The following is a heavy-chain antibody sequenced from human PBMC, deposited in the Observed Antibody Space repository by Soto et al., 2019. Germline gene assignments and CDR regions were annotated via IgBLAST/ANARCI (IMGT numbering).Heavy chain of an antibody. D-gene: IGHD4-17*01. Sequence: ASVKVSCKASGYTFTSYGISWVRQAPGQGLEWMGWISAYNGNTNYAQKLQGRVTMTTDTSTSTAYMELRSLRSDDTAVYYCARDLPTPTTVTTSYYGMDVWGQGTTVTVSS. CDR2: ISAYNGNT. CDR3: ARDLPTPTTVTTSYYGMDV. CDR1: GYTFTSYG. J-gene: IGHJ6*02. V-gene: IGHV1-18*01.